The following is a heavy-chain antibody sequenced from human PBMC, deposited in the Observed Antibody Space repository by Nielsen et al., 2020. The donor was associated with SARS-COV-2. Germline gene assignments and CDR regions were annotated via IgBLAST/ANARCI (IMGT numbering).Heavy chain of an antibody. Sequence: GGSLRLSCAAAGFTFSSYAMHWVRQAPGKGLEWVAVISYDGSFKYYADSVKGRFTISRDNSKYTLYLQMNSLRPEDTALYYCAREGRHYYYGMDVWGQGTTVTVSS. V-gene: IGHV3-30*04. CDR3: AREGRHYYYGMDV. CDR2: ISYDGSFK. J-gene: IGHJ6*02. CDR1: GFTFSSYA.